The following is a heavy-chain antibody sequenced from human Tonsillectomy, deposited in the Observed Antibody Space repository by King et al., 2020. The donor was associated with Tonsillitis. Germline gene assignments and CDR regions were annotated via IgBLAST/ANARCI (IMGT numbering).Heavy chain of an antibody. CDR3: TRDSRSSSWYYFDY. D-gene: IGHD6-13*01. J-gene: IGHJ4*02. V-gene: IGHV3-49*03. Sequence: VQLVGSGGGLVQPGRSLRLSCTASGFTFGDYAMSWFRQAPGKGLEWVGFIRSKAYGGTTEYAASVKGRFTISRDDSKSIAYLQMNSLKTEDTAVYYCTRDSRSSSWYYFDYWGQGTLVTVSS. CDR2: IRSKAYGGTT. CDR1: GFTFGDYA.